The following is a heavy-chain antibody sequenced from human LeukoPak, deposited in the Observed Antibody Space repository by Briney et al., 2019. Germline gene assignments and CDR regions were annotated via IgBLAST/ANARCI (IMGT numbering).Heavy chain of an antibody. Sequence: GGSLRLSCAASGFTFSSYGMHWVRQAPGKGLEWVAFIRYDGSNKYYADSVKGRFTISRDNSKSTLYLQMNSLRAEDTAVYYCAKVRDCGGDCLDYWGQGTLVTVSS. CDR3: AKVRDCGGDCLDY. CDR2: IRYDGSNK. J-gene: IGHJ4*02. V-gene: IGHV3-30*02. CDR1: GFTFSSYG. D-gene: IGHD2-21*01.